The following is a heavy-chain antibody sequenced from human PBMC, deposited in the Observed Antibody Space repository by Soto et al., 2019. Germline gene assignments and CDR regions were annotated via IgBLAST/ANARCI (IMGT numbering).Heavy chain of an antibody. CDR2: INPSGGSK. D-gene: IGHD1-7*01. Sequence: ASVKVSCKASGYTFPSYYMHWVRQAPGQGLEWMGIINPSGGSKSYAQKFQGSITMTRDTSTSTVYMELSSLRSEDTAVYYCARDSGTTVRLSWFDPWGQGTLVTVSS. J-gene: IGHJ5*02. V-gene: IGHV1-46*01. CDR1: GYTFPSYY. CDR3: ARDSGTTVRLSWFDP.